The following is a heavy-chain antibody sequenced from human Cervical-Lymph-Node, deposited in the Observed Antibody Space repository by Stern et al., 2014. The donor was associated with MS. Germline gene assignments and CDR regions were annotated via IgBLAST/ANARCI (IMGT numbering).Heavy chain of an antibody. D-gene: IGHD2-21*02. V-gene: IGHV1-24*01. J-gene: IGHJ6*02. CDR3: ATHRGRVTYYYGLDV. CDR1: GYTLTEMS. Sequence: VQLEESGAEVKKPGASVKVSCKVSGYTLTEMSMHWVRQAPGKGLEWMGGYDPQQCETVYAQKIQGRVTMAEDRSTDTAYMELTSLRSDDTAVYYCATHRGRVTYYYGLDVWGQGTTVTVSS. CDR2: YDPQQCET.